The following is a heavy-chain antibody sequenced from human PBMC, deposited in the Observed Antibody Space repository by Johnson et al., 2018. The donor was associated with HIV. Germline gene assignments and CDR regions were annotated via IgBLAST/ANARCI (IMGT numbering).Heavy chain of an antibody. CDR3: ARDREDPSDSYGAFDI. Sequence: QVQLVESGGGVVQPGRSLRLSCAASGFTFSSYAMHWVRQAPGKGLEWVAVISYDGSNKYYADSVKGRLTISRDNSKNTLYLQMNSLRAEDTAVYYCARDREDPSDSYGAFDIWGQGTMVTVSS. V-gene: IGHV3-30-3*01. CDR1: GFTFSSYA. CDR2: ISYDGSNK. D-gene: IGHD5-18*01. J-gene: IGHJ3*02.